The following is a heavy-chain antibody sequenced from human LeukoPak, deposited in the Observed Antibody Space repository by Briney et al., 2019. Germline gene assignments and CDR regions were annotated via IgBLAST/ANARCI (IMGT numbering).Heavy chain of an antibody. Sequence: GEALKISCKGSGYSFTSYWIGWVRQMPGKGLECMGIIYPGDSDTRYSPSFQGQVTISADKSISTAYLQWSSLKASDTAMYYCAIGHSGYYYYDSSGYDDAFDIWGQGTMVTVSS. CDR1: GYSFTSYW. V-gene: IGHV5-51*01. CDR3: AIGHSGYYYYDSSGYDDAFDI. CDR2: IYPGDSDT. D-gene: IGHD3-22*01. J-gene: IGHJ3*02.